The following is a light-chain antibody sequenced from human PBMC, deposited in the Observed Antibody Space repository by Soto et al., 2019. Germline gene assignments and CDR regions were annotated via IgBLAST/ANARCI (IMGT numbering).Light chain of an antibody. CDR3: QQYGSSLFT. CDR2: GAF. Sequence: EIVLTQSPGTLSLSPRERATLSCRASQSVSSSYLAWYQQKPGQAPRLLIYGAFSRATGIPDRFSGSGSGTDFTLTISRLEPEDFAVYSCQQYGSSLFTFGPGTKVDIK. J-gene: IGKJ3*01. CDR1: QSVSSSY. V-gene: IGKV3-20*01.